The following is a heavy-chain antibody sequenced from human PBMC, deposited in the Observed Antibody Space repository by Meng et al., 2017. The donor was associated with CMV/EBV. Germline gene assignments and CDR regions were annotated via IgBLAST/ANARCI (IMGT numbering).Heavy chain of an antibody. CDR3: ARDYYGSGTDGFDY. CDR2: ISYDGSNK. Sequence: GESLKISCAASGFTFSSYAMHSVRQAPGKGLEWVAVISYDGSNKYYADSVKGRFTISRDNSKNTLYLQMNSLRAEDTAVYYCARDYYGSGTDGFDYWGQGTLVTVSS. CDR1: GFTFSSYA. J-gene: IGHJ4*02. D-gene: IGHD3-10*01. V-gene: IGHV3-30-3*01.